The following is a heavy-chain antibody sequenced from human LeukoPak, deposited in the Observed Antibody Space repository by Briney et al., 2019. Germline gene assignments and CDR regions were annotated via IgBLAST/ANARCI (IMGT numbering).Heavy chain of an antibody. D-gene: IGHD3-22*01. Sequence: GGSLRLSCAASGFTFSGYWMSWVRQAPGKGLEWVANIKQDGSEKYYVDSVKGRFTISRDNAKNSLYLQMNSLRAEDTAVYYCARGRNYCDSSGRYSFDYWGQGTLVTVSS. CDR3: ARGRNYCDSSGRYSFDY. V-gene: IGHV3-7*01. J-gene: IGHJ4*02. CDR1: GFTFSGYW. CDR2: IKQDGSEK.